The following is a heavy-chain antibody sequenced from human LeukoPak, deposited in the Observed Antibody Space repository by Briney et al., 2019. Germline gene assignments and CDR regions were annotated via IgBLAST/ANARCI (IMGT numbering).Heavy chain of an antibody. J-gene: IGHJ4*02. D-gene: IGHD6-13*01. Sequence: SETLSLTCAVYGGSFSGYYWSWIRQPPGKGLEWIGEINHSGSTNYNPSLKSRVTISVDTSKNQFSLELSSVTAAVTAVYYCARDLSSSWFIDWGQGTLVTVSS. V-gene: IGHV4-34*01. CDR1: GGSFSGYY. CDR3: ARDLSSSWFID. CDR2: INHSGST.